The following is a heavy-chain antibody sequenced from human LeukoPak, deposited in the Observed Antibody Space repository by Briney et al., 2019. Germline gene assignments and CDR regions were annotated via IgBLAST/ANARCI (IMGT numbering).Heavy chain of an antibody. CDR3: ARPSSSGWYYFDY. CDR1: GYSFTSYW. V-gene: IGHV5-51*01. D-gene: IGHD6-19*01. CDR2: IYPGDSDT. J-gene: IGHJ4*02. Sequence: GESLKISCKSSGYSFTSYWIGWVRQMPGKGLEWMGIIYPGDSDTRYSPSFQGQVTISADKSISTAYLQWSSLKASDTAMYYRARPSSSGWYYFDYWGQGTLVTVSS.